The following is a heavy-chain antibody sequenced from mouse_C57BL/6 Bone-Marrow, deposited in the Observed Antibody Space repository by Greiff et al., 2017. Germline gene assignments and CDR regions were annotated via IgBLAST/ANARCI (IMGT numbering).Heavy chain of an antibody. CDR1: GYTFTNYW. CDR3: ARYTSYWYFDV. CDR2: IYPGGGYT. D-gene: IGHD2-10*02. J-gene: IGHJ1*03. Sequence: QVQLQQSGAELVRPGTSVKMSCKASGYTFTNYWIGWAKQRPGHGLEWIGDIYPGGGYTNYNEKFKGKATLTADKSSSTAYLQFSSLTSEDSAIYYCARYTSYWYFDVWGTGTTVTVSS. V-gene: IGHV1-63*01.